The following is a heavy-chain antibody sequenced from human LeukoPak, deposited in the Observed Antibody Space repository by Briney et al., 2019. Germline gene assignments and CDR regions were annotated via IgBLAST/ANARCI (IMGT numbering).Heavy chain of an antibody. Sequence: SETLSLTCAVYGGSFSGYYWSWIRQPPGKGLEWIGEINHSGSTNYNPSLKSRVTISVDTSKNQFSLKLSSVTAADTAVYYCARFKNGLGGLDYWGQGTLVTVSS. CDR2: INHSGST. CDR3: ARFKNGLGGLDY. CDR1: GGSFSGYY. V-gene: IGHV4-34*01. D-gene: IGHD3-16*01. J-gene: IGHJ4*02.